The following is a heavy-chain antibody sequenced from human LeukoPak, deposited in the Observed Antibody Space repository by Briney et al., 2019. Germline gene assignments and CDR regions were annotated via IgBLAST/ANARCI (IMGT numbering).Heavy chain of an antibody. Sequence: GGSLRLSCAASGFTFDDYAMHWVRQAPGKGLEWVSGISWNSGSIGYADSVKGRFTISRDNAKNSLYLQMNSLRAEDTAVYYCARELIAVADTVGDFWGQGIVVTVSS. J-gene: IGHJ4*02. CDR3: ARELIAVADTVGDF. D-gene: IGHD6-19*01. CDR1: GFTFDDYA. V-gene: IGHV3-9*01. CDR2: ISWNSGSI.